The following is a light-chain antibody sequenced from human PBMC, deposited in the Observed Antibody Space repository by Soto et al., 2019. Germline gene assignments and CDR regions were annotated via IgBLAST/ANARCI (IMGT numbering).Light chain of an antibody. V-gene: IGLV2-14*01. J-gene: IGLJ1*01. CDR1: SSDVGAYNS. Sequence: QSALTQPDSVSGSPGQSITISCTGTSSDVGAYNSVAWYQHNPGKAPKLMIYDVSNRPSGVSSRFSGSKSANTASLSISGLQADDEADYYCSSYTSSSTLVFGTGTKVTVL. CDR2: DVS. CDR3: SSYTSSSTLV.